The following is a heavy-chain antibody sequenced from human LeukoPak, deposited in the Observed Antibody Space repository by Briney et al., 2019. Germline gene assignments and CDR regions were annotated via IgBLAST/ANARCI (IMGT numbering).Heavy chain of an antibody. CDR2: MNPNSGNT. Sequence: ASVKVSCKASGYTFTSYDINWVRQATGQGLEWMGWMNPNSGNTGYAQKFQGRVTITRNTSISTAYMELSSLRSEDTAVYYCAREDYYDSGSNDYWGQGTPVTVSS. V-gene: IGHV1-8*03. CDR3: AREDYYDSGSNDY. CDR1: GYTFTSYD. D-gene: IGHD3-22*01. J-gene: IGHJ4*02.